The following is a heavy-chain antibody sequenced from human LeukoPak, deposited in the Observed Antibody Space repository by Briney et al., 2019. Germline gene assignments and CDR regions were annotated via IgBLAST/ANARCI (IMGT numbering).Heavy chain of an antibody. V-gene: IGHV1-46*01. CDR2: INPSGGST. CDR3: ARDVPYSSGWSYYYYYGMDV. CDR1: GYTFTSYY. D-gene: IGHD6-19*01. J-gene: IGHJ6*02. Sequence: ASVNVSCKASGYTFTSYYMHWVRQAPGQGLEWMGIINPSGGSTSYAQKFQGRVTMTRDTSTSTVYMELSSLRSEDTAVYYCARDVPYSSGWSYYYYYGMDVWGQGTTVTVSS.